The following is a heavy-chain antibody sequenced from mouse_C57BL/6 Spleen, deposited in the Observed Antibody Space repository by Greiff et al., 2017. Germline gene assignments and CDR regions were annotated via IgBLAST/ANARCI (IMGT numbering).Heavy chain of an antibody. CDR2: IDPSDSYT. J-gene: IGHJ2*01. CDR3: ARFITTVDY. CDR1: GYTFTSYW. D-gene: IGHD1-2*01. V-gene: IGHV1-50*01. Sequence: QVQLQQPGAELVKPGASVKLSCKASGYTFTSYWMQWVKQRPGQGLEWIGEIDPSDSYTNYNQKFKGKATLTVDTSSSTAYMQLSSLTSEDSAVYDCARFITTVDYWGQGTTLTVSS.